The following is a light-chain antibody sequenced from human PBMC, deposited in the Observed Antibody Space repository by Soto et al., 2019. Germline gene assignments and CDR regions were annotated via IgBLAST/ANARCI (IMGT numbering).Light chain of an antibody. Sequence: EIVLTQSPGTLSLSPGERATLSCRASQSVSSSYLAWYQQKPGQAPRLLIYGASSRANGIPDRFSGSGSGTDFTLTISRLEPEDFAVYYCQQYGSSPPVTFGGGTKVDIK. CDR1: QSVSSSY. J-gene: IGKJ4*01. CDR2: GAS. CDR3: QQYGSSPPVT. V-gene: IGKV3-20*01.